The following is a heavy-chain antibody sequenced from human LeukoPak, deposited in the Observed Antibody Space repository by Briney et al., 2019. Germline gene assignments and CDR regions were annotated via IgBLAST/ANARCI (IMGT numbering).Heavy chain of an antibody. D-gene: IGHD6-13*01. CDR2: TSYDGSKE. V-gene: IGHV3-30-3*01. CDR3: ARDAVKISSGTGNYFDY. J-gene: IGHJ4*02. CDR1: GFIFSSYS. Sequence: RSLRLSCGASGFIFSSYSMHWVRQAPGKGLEWVAVTSYDGSKEYYADSVKGRFTISRDNSKNTLYLQMNSLRAEDTAVYYCARDAVKISSGTGNYFDYWGQGTLVTVSS.